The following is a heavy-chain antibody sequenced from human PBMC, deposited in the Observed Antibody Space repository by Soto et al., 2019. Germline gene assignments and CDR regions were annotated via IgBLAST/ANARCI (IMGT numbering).Heavy chain of an antibody. J-gene: IGHJ3*02. CDR3: ARDGVGGAGGSSWYVAFDI. Sequence: GGSLRLSCAASGFTFSSYAMHWVRQAPGKGLEWVAVISYDGSNKYYADSVKGRFTISRDNSKNTLYLQMNGLRAEDTAVYYCARDGVGGAGGSSWYVAFDIWGQGTMVTVSS. D-gene: IGHD6-13*01. CDR2: ISYDGSNK. CDR1: GFTFSSYA. V-gene: IGHV3-30-3*01.